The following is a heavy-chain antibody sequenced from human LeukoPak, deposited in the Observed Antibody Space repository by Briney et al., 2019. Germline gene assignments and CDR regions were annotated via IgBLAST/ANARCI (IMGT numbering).Heavy chain of an antibody. V-gene: IGHV4-4*07. CDR3: ARDNRDVTMIQNWFDP. J-gene: IGHJ5*02. CDR1: GGSISSYY. Sequence: SETLSLTCTVSGGSISSYYWSWIRQPAGKGLEWIGRIYTSGSTNYNPSLKSRVTMSVDTSKNQSSLKLSSVTAADTAVYYCARDNRDVTMIQNWFDPWGQGTLVTVSS. D-gene: IGHD3-22*01. CDR2: IYTSGST.